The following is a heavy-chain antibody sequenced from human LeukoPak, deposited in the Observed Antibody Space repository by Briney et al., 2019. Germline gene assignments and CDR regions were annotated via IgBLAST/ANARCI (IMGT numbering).Heavy chain of an antibody. Sequence: SETLSLTCAVSGGSISSINWWSWVRQPPGKGLEWIGEIFHSGSTNYNPSLKSRVTISVDKSKNQFSLQLNSVTPEDTAVYYCARGGTWIQLNGPLDYWGQGTLVTVSS. V-gene: IGHV4-4*02. CDR2: IFHSGST. CDR1: GGSISSINW. J-gene: IGHJ4*02. D-gene: IGHD5-18*01. CDR3: ARGGTWIQLNGPLDY.